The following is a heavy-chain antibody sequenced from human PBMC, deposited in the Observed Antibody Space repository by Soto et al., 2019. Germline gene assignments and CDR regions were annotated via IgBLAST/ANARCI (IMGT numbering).Heavy chain of an antibody. CDR3: ARRGSGSYSDH. CDR2: IYYSGST. D-gene: IGHD3-10*01. Sequence: PSETLSLTCTVSGGSISRSSYYWGWIRQPPGKGLEWIGRIYYSGSTYYNPSLKSRVAISVDTSKNQFSLKLSSVTAADTAVYYCARRGSGSYSDHWGQGTLVTGLL. CDR1: GGSISRSSYY. J-gene: IGHJ4*02. V-gene: IGHV4-39*01.